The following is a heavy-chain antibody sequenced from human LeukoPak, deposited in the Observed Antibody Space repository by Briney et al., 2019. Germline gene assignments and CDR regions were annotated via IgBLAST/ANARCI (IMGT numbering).Heavy chain of an antibody. CDR2: IYPGDSDT. Sequence: KPGESLKISCKGSGYSFTSYWIGWVRQMPGKGLEWMGIIYPGDSDTRYSPSFQGQVTISADKSISTAYLQWSSLKASDTAMYYCARQGEWLLLGYAFDIWGQGTMVTVSS. CDR1: GYSFTSYW. CDR3: ARQGEWLLLGYAFDI. D-gene: IGHD3-22*01. J-gene: IGHJ3*02. V-gene: IGHV5-51*01.